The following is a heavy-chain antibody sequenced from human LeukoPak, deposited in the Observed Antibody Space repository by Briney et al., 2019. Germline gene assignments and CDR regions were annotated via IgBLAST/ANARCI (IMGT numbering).Heavy chain of an antibody. CDR1: GFSVSNSY. CDR3: AREVVSSPSYFDS. D-gene: IGHD2-15*01. J-gene: IGHJ4*02. V-gene: IGHV3-53*01. CDR2: FYKGDST. Sequence: GGSLRLSCAASGFSVSNSYMYWVRQAPGKGLEWVSFFYKGDSTYYAESVRGRFIISRDNSKNTLYLLMNSLIPEDTAVYYCAREVVSSPSYFDSWGQGTLVTVSS.